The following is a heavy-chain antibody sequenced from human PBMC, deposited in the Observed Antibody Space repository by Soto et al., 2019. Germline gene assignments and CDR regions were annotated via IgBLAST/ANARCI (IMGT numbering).Heavy chain of an antibody. Sequence: SGPTLVNPTQTLTLTCTFSGFSLSTSGVCVGWIRQPPGKALEWLALIYWNDDKRYSPSLKSRLTITKDTSKNQVVLTMTNMDPVDTATYYCAHRRGIVGVTPFDYWGQGTLVTSPQ. D-gene: IGHD1-26*01. V-gene: IGHV2-5*01. CDR1: GFSLSTSGVC. J-gene: IGHJ4*02. CDR2: IYWNDDK. CDR3: AHRRGIVGVTPFDY.